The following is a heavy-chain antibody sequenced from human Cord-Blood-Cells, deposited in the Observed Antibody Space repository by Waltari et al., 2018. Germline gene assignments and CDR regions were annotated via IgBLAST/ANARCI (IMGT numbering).Heavy chain of an antibody. J-gene: IGHJ2*01. CDR3: AEAKGYSYGYWYFDL. V-gene: IGHV4-39*01. Sequence: QLQLQESGPGLVKPSETLSLTCTVSGGSISSSSYYWGWIRQPPGKGLEWIGSIYYSGSTYDNPALKSRVTISVDTSKNQFSLKLSSVTAADTAVYYCAEAKGYSYGYWYFDLWGRGTLVTVSS. CDR1: GGSISSSSYY. CDR2: IYYSGST. D-gene: IGHD5-18*01.